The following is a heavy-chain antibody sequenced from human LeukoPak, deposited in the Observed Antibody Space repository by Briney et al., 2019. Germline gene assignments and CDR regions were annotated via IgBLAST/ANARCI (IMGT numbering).Heavy chain of an antibody. Sequence: GESLKISCKGSGYSFTSYWIGWVRQMPGKGLEWMGIIHPGDSDTRYSPSFQGQVTISADKSISTAYLQWSSLKASDTAMYYCARHSRAGSGWDYPSDYWGQGTLVTVSS. D-gene: IGHD6-19*01. CDR3: ARHSRAGSGWDYPSDY. CDR1: GYSFTSYW. V-gene: IGHV5-51*01. J-gene: IGHJ4*02. CDR2: IHPGDSDT.